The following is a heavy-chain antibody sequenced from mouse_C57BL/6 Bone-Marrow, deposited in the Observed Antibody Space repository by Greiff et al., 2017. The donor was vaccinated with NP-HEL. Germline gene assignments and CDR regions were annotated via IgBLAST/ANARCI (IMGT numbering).Heavy chain of an antibody. Sequence: VQLQQSDAELAKPGASVKMSCKASGYTFTGHTIHWMKQRPEQGLEWIGYIYPRDGSTKYNEKFKGKATLTADKSSSTAYMQLNSLTSEDSAGYCCARIFYGYVWVGYWGQGTLVTGSA. CDR2: IYPRDGST. CDR3: ARIFYGYVWVGY. V-gene: IGHV1-78*01. D-gene: IGHD2-2*01. CDR1: GYTFTGHT. J-gene: IGHJ3*01.